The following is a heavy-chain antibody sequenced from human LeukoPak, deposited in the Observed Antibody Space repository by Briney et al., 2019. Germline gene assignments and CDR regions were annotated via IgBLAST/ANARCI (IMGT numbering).Heavy chain of an antibody. D-gene: IGHD1-26*01. Sequence: SETLSLTCTVSGGSISSYYWSWIRQPPGKGLEWIGYIYYSGSTNYNPSLKSRVTISVDTSKNQFSLKLSSVTAADTAVYYCARSGATWARGAFDIWGQGTMVTVSS. V-gene: IGHV4-59*01. CDR1: GGSISSYY. CDR3: ARSGATWARGAFDI. J-gene: IGHJ3*02. CDR2: IYYSGST.